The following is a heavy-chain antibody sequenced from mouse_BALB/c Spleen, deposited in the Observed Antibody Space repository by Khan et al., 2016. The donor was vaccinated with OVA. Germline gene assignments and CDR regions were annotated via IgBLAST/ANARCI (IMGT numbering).Heavy chain of an antibody. J-gene: IGHJ4*01. V-gene: IGHV1S41*01. Sequence: DLVKPGASVKLSCKASGYTFTSYWINWIKERPGQGLEWIGRVAPGSGSSSYNEMFKAKAIMTIDTSSRTANIQRSSLSSEDSAVYFFAISNYYGSSLYALDYWCQGTSGTVSS. CDR2: VAPGSGSS. CDR3: AISNYYGSSLYALDY. CDR1: GYTFTSYW. D-gene: IGHD1-1*01.